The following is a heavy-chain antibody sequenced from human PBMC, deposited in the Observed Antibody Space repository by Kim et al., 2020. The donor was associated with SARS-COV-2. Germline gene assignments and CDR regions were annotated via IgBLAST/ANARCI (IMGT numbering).Heavy chain of an antibody. J-gene: IGHJ4*02. CDR1: GGSISSGGYY. D-gene: IGHD3-16*01. V-gene: IGHV4-31*03. Sequence: SETLSLTCTVSGGSISSGGYYWTWIRQRPGKGLEWIVYFGYSGITYYNPALKSRVSISEETSKNQFSLKLTSVTAADTVVYYCARDKQDYVVSGCCFDYWGQGLLVTVYS. CDR2: FGYSGIT. CDR3: ARDKQDYVVSGCCFDY.